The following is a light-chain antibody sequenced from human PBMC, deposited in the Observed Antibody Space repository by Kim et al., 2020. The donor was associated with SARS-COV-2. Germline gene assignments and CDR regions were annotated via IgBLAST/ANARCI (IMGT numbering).Light chain of an antibody. CDR3: QTWGTGIRL. CDR1: SGHSSYA. V-gene: IGLV4-69*02. J-gene: IGLJ3*02. Sequence: QPVLTQSPSASASLGASVKLTCTLSSGHSSYAIAWHQQQPEKGPRYLMKVNRDGSHSKGDGIPDRFSGSSSGAERYLTISSLQSEDEADYYCQTWGTGIRLSGGGTQLT. CDR2: VNRDGSH.